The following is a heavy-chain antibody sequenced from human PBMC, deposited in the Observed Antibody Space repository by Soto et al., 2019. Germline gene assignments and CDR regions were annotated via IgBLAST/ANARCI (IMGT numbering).Heavy chain of an antibody. D-gene: IGHD1-26*01. Sequence: GGSLRLSCAASGFTVSSHFMNWVRQAPGKGLEWVSVIYSGGMTYYTDSVKGRFSISRDTSKNTLYLQMNFLSADDTAVYYCARSGSYVNGFDYWGQGTLVTVSS. J-gene: IGHJ4*02. CDR1: GFTVSSHF. CDR3: ARSGSYVNGFDY. CDR2: IYSGGMT. V-gene: IGHV3-53*01.